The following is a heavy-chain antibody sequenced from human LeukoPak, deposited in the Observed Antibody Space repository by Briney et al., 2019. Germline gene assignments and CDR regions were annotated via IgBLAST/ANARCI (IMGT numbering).Heavy chain of an antibody. CDR1: GGSISSSY. CDR2: IYYIGST. J-gene: IGHJ6*03. Sequence: SQTLSLTCTVSGGSISSSYWSWIRQAPGKVLEWIGWIYYIGSTNYNPSLKSRVTMSVDTSNSQFSLKLSSVTAADTAVYYCASKGKLHSSYYYLDVWGIGTTVTVSS. CDR3: ASKGKLHSSYYYLDV. V-gene: IGHV4-59*01. D-gene: IGHD1-7*01.